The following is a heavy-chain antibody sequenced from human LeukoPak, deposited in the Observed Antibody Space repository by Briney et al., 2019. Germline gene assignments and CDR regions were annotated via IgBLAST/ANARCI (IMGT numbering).Heavy chain of an antibody. J-gene: IGHJ6*03. CDR1: GGSISSYY. CDR2: INHSGST. D-gene: IGHD4-11*01. CDR3: ARADTATVTTYYYYMDV. Sequence: SETLSLTCTVSGGSISSYYWSWIRQPPGKGLEWIGEINHSGSTNYNPSLKSRVTISVDTSKNQFSLKLSSVTAADTAVYYCARADTATVTTYYYYMDVWGKGTTVTVSS. V-gene: IGHV4-34*01.